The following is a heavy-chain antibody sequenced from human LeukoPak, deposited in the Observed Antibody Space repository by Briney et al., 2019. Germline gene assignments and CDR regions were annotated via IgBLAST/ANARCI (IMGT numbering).Heavy chain of an antibody. D-gene: IGHD3-22*01. Sequence: GGSLRLSCAASGFTFSSYSMNRVRQAPGKGLEWVSSISSSSSYIYYADSVKGRFTISRDNAKNSLYLQMNSLRAEDTAVYYCARVPGKYDISGYDTTSFDYWGRGTLVTVSS. J-gene: IGHJ4*02. CDR3: ARVPGKYDISGYDTTSFDY. V-gene: IGHV3-21*01. CDR2: ISSSSSYI. CDR1: GFTFSSYS.